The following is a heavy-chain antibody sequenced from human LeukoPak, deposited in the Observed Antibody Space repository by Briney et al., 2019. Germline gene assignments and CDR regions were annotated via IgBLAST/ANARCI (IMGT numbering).Heavy chain of an antibody. V-gene: IGHV3-23*01. D-gene: IGHD4-17*01. J-gene: IGHJ4*02. Sequence: QPGGSLILSCAASGFTFSSYAMSWVRQAPGKGLQWVSTISGSGDTTYYADSVKGRFTISRDNSKNTLYLQLNSLRAEDTAVYYCAEERFNDYGDFDYWGQGTLVTVSS. CDR1: GFTFSSYA. CDR3: AEERFNDYGDFDY. CDR2: ISGSGDTT.